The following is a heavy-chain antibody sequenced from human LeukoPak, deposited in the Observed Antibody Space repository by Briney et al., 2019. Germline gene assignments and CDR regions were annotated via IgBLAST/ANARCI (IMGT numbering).Heavy chain of an antibody. Sequence: RSLRLSCAASGFTFNNYGMHWVRQAPGKGLEWVTVISYDGSDKYYADSVTGRFTISRDNSKRTLFLQMNSLRAEDTAIYYCATQASYYYGSGSYYDSWGQGTLVTVSS. CDR2: ISYDGSDK. J-gene: IGHJ4*02. CDR1: GFTFNNYG. D-gene: IGHD3-10*01. CDR3: ATQASYYYGSGSYYDS. V-gene: IGHV3-30*03.